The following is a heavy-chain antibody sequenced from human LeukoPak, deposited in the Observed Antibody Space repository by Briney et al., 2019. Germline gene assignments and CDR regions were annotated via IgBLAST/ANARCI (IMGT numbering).Heavy chain of an antibody. J-gene: IGHJ5*02. CDR3: ARGLYSSYWFLH. D-gene: IGHD6-6*01. CDR1: GFIVSGNY. V-gene: IGHV3-53*01. Sequence: GGSLRLTCAASGFIVSGNYMSWVRQAPGKGLEWISIIYGGHVTSYADSVKGRFTISRDDSENTLYLQMNNLRVEDTALYYCARGLYSSYWFLHWGQGTLVTVSS. CDR2: IYGGHVT.